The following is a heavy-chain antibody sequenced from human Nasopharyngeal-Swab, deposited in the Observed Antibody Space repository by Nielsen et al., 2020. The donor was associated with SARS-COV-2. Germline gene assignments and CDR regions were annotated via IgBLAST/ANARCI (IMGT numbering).Heavy chain of an antibody. D-gene: IGHD6-6*01. V-gene: IGHV1-69*13. J-gene: IGHJ4*02. CDR3: ARCLVLGAARYFDY. CDR2: IIPIFGTA. Sequence: SVKVSCEASGYTFSSYAISWVRQAPGQGLEWMGGIIPIFGTANYAQKFQGRVTITADESTSTAYMELSSLRSEDTAVYYCARCLVLGAARYFDYWGQGTLVTVSS. CDR1: GYTFSSYA.